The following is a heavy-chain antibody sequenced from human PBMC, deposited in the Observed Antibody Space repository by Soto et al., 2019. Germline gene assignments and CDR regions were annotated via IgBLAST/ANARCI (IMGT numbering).Heavy chain of an antibody. CDR3: ARDSYGGDFDY. J-gene: IGHJ4*02. D-gene: IGHD5-18*01. CDR1: GGSISSYY. CDR2: IYYSGST. Sequence: PSETLSLTCTVSGGSISSYYGSWIRQPPGKGLEWIGYIYYSGSTNYNPSLKSRVTISVDTSKNQFSLKLSSVTAADTAVYYCARDSYGGDFDYWGQGTLVTVSS. V-gene: IGHV4-59*01.